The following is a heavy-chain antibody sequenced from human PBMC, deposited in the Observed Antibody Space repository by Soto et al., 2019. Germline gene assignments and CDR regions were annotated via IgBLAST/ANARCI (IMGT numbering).Heavy chain of an antibody. CDR3: AKHTLFSDSWYEDY. D-gene: IGHD6-13*01. CDR1: GFSFSSCA. V-gene: IGHV3-23*01. CDR2: ISGSGRRT. Sequence: DVQLLQSGGGLIQPGGSLRLSCAASGFSFSSCAMSWVRQAPGKGLEWVSVISGSGRRTDYADSVKGRFTMSRDNSKNMVFLQMNGLSAEDTAVYYCAKHTLFSDSWYEDYWGQGTLVTVSS. J-gene: IGHJ4*02.